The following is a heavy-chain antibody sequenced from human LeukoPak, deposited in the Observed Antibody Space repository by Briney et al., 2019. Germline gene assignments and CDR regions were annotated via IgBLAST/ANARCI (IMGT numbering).Heavy chain of an antibody. CDR2: IYYSGST. CDR1: GGSISSYY. J-gene: IGHJ6*03. CDR3: ARDGGVYSSSWYPLGDYYYYMDV. V-gene: IGHV4-59*01. D-gene: IGHD6-13*01. Sequence: SETLSLTCTVSGGSISSYYWSWIRQPPGKGLEWIGYIYYSGSTNYNPSLKSRVTISVDTSKNQFSLKLSSVTAADTAVYYCARDGGVYSSSWYPLGDYYYYMDVWGKGTTVTVSS.